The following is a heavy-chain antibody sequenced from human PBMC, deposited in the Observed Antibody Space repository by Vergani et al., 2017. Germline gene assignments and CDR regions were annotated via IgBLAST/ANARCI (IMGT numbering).Heavy chain of an antibody. CDR1: GGTFSSYA. CDR3: ARDLPTVTRGYYFDY. Sequence: QVQLVQSGAEVKKPGASVKVSCKASGGTFSSYAISWVRQAPGQGLEWMGGIIPIFGIANYAQKFQGRVTITADKSTSTAYMELSSLRSEDTAVYYCARDLPTVTRGYYFDYWGQGTLVTVSS. J-gene: IGHJ4*02. D-gene: IGHD4-17*01. V-gene: IGHV1-69*10. CDR2: IIPIFGIA.